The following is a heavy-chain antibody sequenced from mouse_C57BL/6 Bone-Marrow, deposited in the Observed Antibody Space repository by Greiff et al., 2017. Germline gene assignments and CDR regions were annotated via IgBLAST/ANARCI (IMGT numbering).Heavy chain of an antibody. V-gene: IGHV1-64*01. CDR2: IHPTSGST. Sequence: QVQLQQPGAELVKPGASVKLSCTASGYTFTRTWMHWVKQRPGQGLEWIGMIHPTSGSTNYNEKFKRKATMTVDKSSSTAYMQLSSLTSEVSAVYYCARLITFDYWGQGTILTVSS. J-gene: IGHJ2*01. CDR1: GYTFTRTW. CDR3: ARLITFDY. D-gene: IGHD1-1*01.